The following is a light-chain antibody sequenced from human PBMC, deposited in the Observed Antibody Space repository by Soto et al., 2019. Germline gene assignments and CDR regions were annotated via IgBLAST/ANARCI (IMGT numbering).Light chain of an antibody. CDR3: QQYFNTPLT. CDR1: QSVLNTSKNKNS. J-gene: IGKJ1*01. CDR2: WAS. V-gene: IGKV4-1*01. Sequence: DVWMTHSPDSLAVSLSESATINCKSSQSVLNTSKNKNSLAWYQQKPGQPXKFLIYWASTRESGVPDRFSGSGSGTDLTITISSLQAEDLEVYYCQQYFNTPLTFGQGTKVEIK.